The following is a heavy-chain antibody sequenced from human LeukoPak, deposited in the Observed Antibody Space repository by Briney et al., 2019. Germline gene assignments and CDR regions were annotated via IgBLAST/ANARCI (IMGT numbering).Heavy chain of an antibody. V-gene: IGHV3-11*04. J-gene: IGHJ5*02. CDR2: ISSSGTTF. CDR1: GFTFSDYY. CDR3: AREGPYNCFDP. Sequence: GGSLRLSCAASGFTFSDYYMSWIRQAPGKGLEWVSYISSSGTTFHDADSVKGRFTISRDNAKNSLSLQMNSLRAEDTAVYYCAREGPYNCFDPWGQGTLVTVSS.